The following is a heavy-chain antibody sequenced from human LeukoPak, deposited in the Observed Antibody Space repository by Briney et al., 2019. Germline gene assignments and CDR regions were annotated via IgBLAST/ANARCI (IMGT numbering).Heavy chain of an antibody. V-gene: IGHV4-31*03. CDR3: ARWRGEEVSSWFDP. J-gene: IGHJ5*02. CDR2: IYNSGST. D-gene: IGHD3-16*01. Sequence: SQTLSLTCTVSGGSISSGGYYWSWIRQHPGKGLEWIGYIYNSGSTYYNPSLKSRVTISVDTSKNQFSLKLSSVTAADTAVYYCARWRGEEVSSWFDPWGQGTLVTVSS. CDR1: GGSISSGGYY.